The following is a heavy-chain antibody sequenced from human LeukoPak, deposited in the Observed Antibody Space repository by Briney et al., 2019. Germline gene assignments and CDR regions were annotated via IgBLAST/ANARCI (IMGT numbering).Heavy chain of an antibody. J-gene: IGHJ6*03. D-gene: IGHD6-19*01. CDR1: GYTFTSYG. CDR2: ISAYNGNT. Sequence: ASVKVSCKASGYTFTSYGISWVRQAPGQGLEWMGWISAYNGNTNYAQKLQGRATMTTDTSTSTAYMELGRLRSNDTAVYYCARGVAGTYYYYYMDVWGKGTTVTVSS. V-gene: IGHV1-18*01. CDR3: ARGVAGTYYYYYMDV.